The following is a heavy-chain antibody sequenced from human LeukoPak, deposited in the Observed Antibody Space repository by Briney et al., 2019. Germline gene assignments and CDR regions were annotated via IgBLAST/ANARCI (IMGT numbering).Heavy chain of an antibody. CDR3: ARRDVGATIDY. Sequence: SETLSLTCTVSGDSISSSRFYWAWIRQPPGKGLEWIGGILYTGRTFYNPSLKSRVTISVDTSKNQFSLRLGSVTASDTAVYYCARRDVGATIDYWGQGTLVTVSS. CDR1: GDSISSSRFY. CDR2: ILYTGRT. D-gene: IGHD1-26*01. J-gene: IGHJ4*02. V-gene: IGHV4-39*01.